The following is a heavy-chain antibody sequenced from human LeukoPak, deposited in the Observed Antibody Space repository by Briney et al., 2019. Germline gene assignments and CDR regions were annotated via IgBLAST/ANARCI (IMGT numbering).Heavy chain of an antibody. CDR2: ISGTGGNT. CDR1: GFTFNNYA. V-gene: IGHV3-23*01. CDR3: VKNFGITPYYFDH. Sequence: GGSLRLSCAASGFTFNNYAMIWVRQAPGKGLEWVPGISGTGGNTYDADSVKGRFTISRDNSKNTVYLQMNSLRADDTAVYYRVKNFGITPYYFDHWGQGTLVTVSS. D-gene: IGHD3-16*01. J-gene: IGHJ4*02.